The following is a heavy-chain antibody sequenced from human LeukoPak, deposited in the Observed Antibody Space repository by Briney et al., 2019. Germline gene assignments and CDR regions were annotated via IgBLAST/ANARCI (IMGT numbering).Heavy chain of an antibody. CDR2: ISTYNGNI. V-gene: IGHV1-18*01. D-gene: IGHD2-15*01. CDR1: GCTFTSYG. Sequence: GASVKVSCKTSGCTFTSYGITWVREAPGQGLEWMGWISTYNGNINCVQKFQGRVTKTTDTSTSTGYMELRSLRPDDTAVYYCAIIGHCSGGSCSTGYNFAYWGQGTLVTVSA. CDR3: AIIGHCSGGSCSTGYNFAY. J-gene: IGHJ4*02.